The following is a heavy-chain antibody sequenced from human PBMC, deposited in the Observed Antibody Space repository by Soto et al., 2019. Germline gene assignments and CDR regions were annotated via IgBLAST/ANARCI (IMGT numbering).Heavy chain of an antibody. Sequence: PGGSLRLSCAGSGFTFSNAWMHWVRQAPGKGLVWVSRINTDGRVAMYVDSVKGRFTISRDNAKNTLYLHMNSLRAEDTAVYYCVRDMQLWRLDSWGQGTVVTVSS. CDR2: INTDGRVA. CDR3: VRDMQLWRLDS. V-gene: IGHV3-74*03. CDR1: GFTFSNAW. J-gene: IGHJ4*02. D-gene: IGHD2-21*01.